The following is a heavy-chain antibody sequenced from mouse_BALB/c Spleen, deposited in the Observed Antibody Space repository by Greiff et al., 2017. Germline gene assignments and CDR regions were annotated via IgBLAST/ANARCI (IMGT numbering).Heavy chain of an antibody. J-gene: IGHJ1*01. V-gene: IGHV5-4*02. CDR1: GFTFSDYY. CDR3: ARDDSEDWYFDV. CDR2: ISDGGSYT. Sequence: EVQGVESGGGLVKPGGSLKLSCAASGFTFSDYYMYWVRQTPEKRLEWVATISDGGSYTYYPDSVKGRFTISRDNAKNNLYLQMSSLKSEDTAMYYCARDDSEDWYFDVWGAGTTVTVSS.